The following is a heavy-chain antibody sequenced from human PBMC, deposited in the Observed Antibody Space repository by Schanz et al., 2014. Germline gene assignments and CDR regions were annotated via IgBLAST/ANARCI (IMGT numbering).Heavy chain of an antibody. CDR3: ARSGSSNWYFFDY. Sequence: QVQVVQSGAEVKKPGASVKVSCKASGYTFTDYGVIWVRQAPGQGLEWMGWMQPDSGKTHYAEKFQGRVTITRDTLASTAYMEVSSLRSEDTAVYYCARSGSSNWYFFDYWGQGTLVTVSS. V-gene: IGHV1-18*01. J-gene: IGHJ4*02. CDR1: GYTFTDYG. D-gene: IGHD6-13*01. CDR2: MQPDSGKT.